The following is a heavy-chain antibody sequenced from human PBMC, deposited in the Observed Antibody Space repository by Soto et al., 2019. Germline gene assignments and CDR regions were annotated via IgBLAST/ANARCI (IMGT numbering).Heavy chain of an antibody. CDR1: GFTFSNAW. V-gene: IGHV3-15*01. J-gene: IGHJ6*03. Sequence: PGGSLRLSCAASGFTFSNAWMSWVRQAPGKGLEWVGRIKSKTDGGTTDYAAPVKGRFTISRDDSKNTLYLQMNSLKTEDTAVYYCTTVPDYDFWSGYRPGYYYMDVWGKGTTVTVSS. CDR3: TTVPDYDFWSGYRPGYYYMDV. CDR2: IKSKTDGGTT. D-gene: IGHD3-3*01.